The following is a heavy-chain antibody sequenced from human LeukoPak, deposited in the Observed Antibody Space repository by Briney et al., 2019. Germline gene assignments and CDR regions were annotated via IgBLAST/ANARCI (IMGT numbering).Heavy chain of an antibody. J-gene: IGHJ5*02. CDR3: ARGLEVTMVRGVIRWFDP. V-gene: IGHV1-69*13. Sequence: SVKVSCKASGGTFSSFAISWVRQAPGQGLEWMGGIIPIFGTANYAQKFQGRVTITADESTSTAYMELSSLRSEDTAVYYCARGLEVTMVRGVIRWFDPWGQGTLVTVSS. CDR1: GGTFSSFA. CDR2: IIPIFGTA. D-gene: IGHD3-10*01.